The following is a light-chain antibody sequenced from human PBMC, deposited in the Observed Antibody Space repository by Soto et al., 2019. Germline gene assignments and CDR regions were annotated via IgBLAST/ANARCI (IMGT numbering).Light chain of an antibody. Sequence: DVVMTQTPLSLSVAPGQPSSVCCNSSQSLLHITGETFLFWYLQKPGQSPQLLIYEVSTRVSGVPDRFSGSGSGTDFTLEISRVETDDVGIYYCMQSTQLPPTFGQGTRLEI. V-gene: IGKV2D-29*02. CDR1: QSLLHITGETF. CDR3: MQSTQLPPT. CDR2: EVS. J-gene: IGKJ5*01.